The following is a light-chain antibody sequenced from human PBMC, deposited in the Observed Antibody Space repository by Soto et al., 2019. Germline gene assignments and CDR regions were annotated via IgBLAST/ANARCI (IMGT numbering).Light chain of an antibody. CDR1: SSGIRDYNY. J-gene: IGLJ1*01. CDR3: SSKSPDF. Sequence: QSVLTQPASVSGSPGQSITISCTGTSSGIRDYNYVSWYQQLPGNAPKLIMYEVNNRPSGISNRFSGSKSGNTASLTISGLQAEDEADYYCSSKSPDFFGTGTKVTVL. V-gene: IGLV2-14*01. CDR2: EVN.